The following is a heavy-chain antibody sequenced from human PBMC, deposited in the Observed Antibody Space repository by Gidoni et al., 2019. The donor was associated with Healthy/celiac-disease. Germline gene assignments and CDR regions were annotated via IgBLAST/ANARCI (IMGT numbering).Heavy chain of an antibody. Sequence: QVQLVQSGAEVKKPGASVKVSCKVSGYTLTELSMHWVRQAPGKGLEWMGGFDPEEGETIYAQKFQGRVTMTEDTSTDTAYMELSSLRSEDTAVYYCATDSMVAADGTYYYGMDVWGQGTTVTVSS. CDR2: FDPEEGET. V-gene: IGHV1-24*01. D-gene: IGHD6-13*01. J-gene: IGHJ6*02. CDR1: GYTLTELS. CDR3: ATDSMVAADGTYYYGMDV.